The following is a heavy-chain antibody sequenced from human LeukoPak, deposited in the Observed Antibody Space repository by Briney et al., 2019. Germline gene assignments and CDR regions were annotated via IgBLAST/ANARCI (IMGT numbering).Heavy chain of an antibody. Sequence: SETLSLTCTVSGGSISSYYWSWLRQPPGKGLEWIGYIYYSGSTNYNPSLKSRVTISVDTSKNQFSLKLSSVTAADTAVYYCASVLSSSGWYDGWFDPWGQGTLVTVPS. CDR1: GGSISSYY. J-gene: IGHJ5*02. D-gene: IGHD6-19*01. CDR3: ASVLSSSGWYDGWFDP. V-gene: IGHV4-59*01. CDR2: IYYSGST.